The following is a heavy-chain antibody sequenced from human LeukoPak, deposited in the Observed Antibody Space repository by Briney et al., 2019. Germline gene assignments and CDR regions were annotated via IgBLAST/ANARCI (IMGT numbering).Heavy chain of an antibody. J-gene: IGHJ4*02. Sequence: GASVKVSCKASGGTFSSYAISWVRQAPGQGLEWMGGIIPIFGTANYAQKFQGRVTITADESTSTAYMELSSLRSDDTAVYYCARGIAAAGRVYWGQGTLVTVSS. CDR1: GGTFSSYA. CDR3: ARGIAAAGRVY. V-gene: IGHV1-69*13. D-gene: IGHD6-13*01. CDR2: IIPIFGTA.